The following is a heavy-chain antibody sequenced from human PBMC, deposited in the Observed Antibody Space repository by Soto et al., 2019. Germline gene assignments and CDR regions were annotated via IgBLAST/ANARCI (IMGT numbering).Heavy chain of an antibody. D-gene: IGHD2-15*01. V-gene: IGHV4-30-4*01. J-gene: IGHJ3*02. CDR2: VYYSGTT. CDR1: GGSIISGDHY. CDR3: VRYCGCGRCSFVAAFDI. Sequence: QVQLQESGPGLVKPSQTLSLTCTVSGGSIISGDHYWGWIRQPPGKGLEWVGYVYYSGTTYYNPSLKSRLTSSIDTSNNQVALKLNSVSAADTAVYHCVRYCGCGRCSFVAAFDIWGQGTLVAVS.